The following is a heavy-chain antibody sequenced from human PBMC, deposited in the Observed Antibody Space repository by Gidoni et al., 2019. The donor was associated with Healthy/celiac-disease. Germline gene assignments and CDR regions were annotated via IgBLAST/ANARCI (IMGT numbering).Heavy chain of an antibody. CDR1: VFTFSSYS. CDR2: ISSNGGST. CDR3: VKSAYYDFWSGSNYYYYYMDV. Sequence: EVQLVESGGGLVQPGGSLRLSCSASVFTFSSYSMHCFRQAPGKGLEYVSAISSNGGSTYYADSVKGRFTISRDNSKNTLYLQMSSLRAEDTAVYYCVKSAYYDFWSGSNYYYYYMDVWGKGTTVTVSS. D-gene: IGHD3-3*01. J-gene: IGHJ6*03. V-gene: IGHV3-64D*08.